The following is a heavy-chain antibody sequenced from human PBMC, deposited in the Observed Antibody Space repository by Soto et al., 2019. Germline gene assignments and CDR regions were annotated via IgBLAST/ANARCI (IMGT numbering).Heavy chain of an antibody. CDR2: IWFDGSNE. V-gene: IGHV3-33*01. Sequence: PGGSLRLSCAASGFTFSDYGMHWVRQAPGEGLQWVAVIWFDGSNEHYADSVKGRFTISRDNSKNTLYLQMYSLRAGDTAVYYCARGSLYCSSTSCSYGMDVWGQGTTVTAP. CDR1: GFTFSDYG. J-gene: IGHJ6*02. D-gene: IGHD2-15*01. CDR3: ARGSLYCSSTSCSYGMDV.